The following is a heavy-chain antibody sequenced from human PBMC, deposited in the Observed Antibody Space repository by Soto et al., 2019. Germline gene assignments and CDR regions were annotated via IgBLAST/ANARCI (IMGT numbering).Heavy chain of an antibody. Sequence: GGSLRLSCAASGFTFSSYAMNWVRQAPGKGLEWVSGISGSGGSTYYADSVKGRFTISRDNSKNTLYLQMNSLRAEDTAVYSCARYTYIVVVPAAIGYWGQGTLVTVSS. V-gene: IGHV3-23*01. CDR2: ISGSGGST. D-gene: IGHD2-2*01. J-gene: IGHJ4*02. CDR3: ARYTYIVVVPAAIGY. CDR1: GFTFSSYA.